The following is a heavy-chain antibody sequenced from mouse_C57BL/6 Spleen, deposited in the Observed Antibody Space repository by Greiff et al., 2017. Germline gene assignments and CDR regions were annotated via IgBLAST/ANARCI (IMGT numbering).Heavy chain of an antibody. Sequence: QVQLQQPGAELVMPGASVKLSCKASGYTFTSYWMHWVKQRPGQGLEWIGEIDPSDSYTNYNQKFKGKSTLTVDKSSSTAYMQLSSLTSADSAVYYCAIITPVVARAMDYWGQGASVTVS. CDR3: AIITPVVARAMDY. J-gene: IGHJ4*01. CDR2: IDPSDSYT. V-gene: IGHV1-69*01. CDR1: GYTFTSYW. D-gene: IGHD1-1*01.